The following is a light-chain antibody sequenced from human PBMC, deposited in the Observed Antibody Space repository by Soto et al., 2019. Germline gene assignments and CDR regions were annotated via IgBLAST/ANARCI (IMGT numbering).Light chain of an antibody. CDR1: QSVSRTF. Sequence: ESVWTQSPGSLSVSPGERATLGCRASQSVSRTFFALYQQSHGQAPMLLMYGASSRATGMPERFSGSGSGTEFMRTISRLESEHFAVYYFQQFDCSVTFGHGTKVDIK. J-gene: IGKJ1*01. CDR2: GAS. V-gene: IGKV3-20*01. CDR3: QQFDCSVT.